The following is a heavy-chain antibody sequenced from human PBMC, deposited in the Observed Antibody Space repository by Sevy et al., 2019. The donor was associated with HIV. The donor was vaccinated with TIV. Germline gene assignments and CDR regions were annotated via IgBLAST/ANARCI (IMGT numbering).Heavy chain of an antibody. D-gene: IGHD3-16*01. CDR1: GFSVRDNY. Sequence: GGSVRLSCVASGFSVRDNYMTWVRQAPGKGLEWVSLIYSGGSTYYADSVKGRFLISRVSSKNTLFLHMNSLRAGDTAVYYCARGGEAKDFDYWGRGTLVTVSS. CDR3: ARGGEAKDFDY. CDR2: IYSGGST. J-gene: IGHJ4*02. V-gene: IGHV3-53*01.